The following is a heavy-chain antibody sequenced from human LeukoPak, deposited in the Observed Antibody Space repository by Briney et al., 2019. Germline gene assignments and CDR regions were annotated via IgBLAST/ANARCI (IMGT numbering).Heavy chain of an antibody. J-gene: IGHJ3*02. D-gene: IGHD6-19*01. CDR1: GFTFLTYA. V-gene: IGHV3-23*01. CDR3: AKAGRSGWYPGWPFDI. Sequence: GVSLRLSCAASGFTFLTYAVSWVRQAPGKGLQWVSVIRDSGASTYYADSVKGRFTISRDNSKNTLYLQMNSLRAEDTAVYYCAKAGRSGWYPGWPFDIWGQGTMVTVSS. CDR2: IRDSGAST.